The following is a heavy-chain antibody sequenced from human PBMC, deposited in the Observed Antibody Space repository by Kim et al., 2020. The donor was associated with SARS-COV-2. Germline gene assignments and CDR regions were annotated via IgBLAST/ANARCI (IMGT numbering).Heavy chain of an antibody. J-gene: IGHJ6*02. CDR3: ARTTLDPVAHYHYGMDV. V-gene: IGHV1-18*04. Sequence: ASVKVSCKASGFTFTSHGLSWVRQAPGQGLEWMGWISAYNGNTNSAQKFQSRVTMSADRVTTQVYLELRDLRADDTAVYYCARTTLDPVAHYHYGMDVWGQGTAVIVS. CDR1: GFTFTSHG. D-gene: IGHD6-19*01. CDR2: ISAYNGNT.